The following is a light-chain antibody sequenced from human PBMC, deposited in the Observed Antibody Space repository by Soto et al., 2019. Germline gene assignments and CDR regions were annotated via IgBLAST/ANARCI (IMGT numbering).Light chain of an antibody. CDR1: QSVSNNY. CDR3: QQYSSLWT. Sequence: IVLTQSPGTLTWSPGERATLSCRTSQSVSNNYLAWYQQKPGQAPRLLIYGASSRATGIPDRFSGSGSGTDFTLSISRLEPEDFAVYYCQQYSSLWTFGQGTKVDIK. J-gene: IGKJ1*01. V-gene: IGKV3-20*01. CDR2: GAS.